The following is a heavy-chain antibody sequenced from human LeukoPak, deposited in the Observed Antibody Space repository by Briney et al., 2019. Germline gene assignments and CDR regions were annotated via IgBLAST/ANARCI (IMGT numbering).Heavy chain of an antibody. Sequence: PSETLSLTCTVSGGSISSGDYYWSWIRQPPGKGLEWIGYIYYSGSTYYNPSLKSRVTISVATSKTQFSLKLSSVTAADTAVYYCARGDYGDYWSDACDIWGQGTMVTVSS. J-gene: IGHJ3*02. V-gene: IGHV4-30-4*01. CDR1: GGSISSGDYY. CDR3: ARGDYGDYWSDACDI. D-gene: IGHD4-17*01. CDR2: IYYSGST.